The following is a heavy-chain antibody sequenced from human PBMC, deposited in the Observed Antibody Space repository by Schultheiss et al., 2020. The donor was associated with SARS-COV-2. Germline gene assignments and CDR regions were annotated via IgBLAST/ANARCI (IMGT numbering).Heavy chain of an antibody. CDR1: GFTFSSYG. V-gene: IGHV3-71*01. Sequence: GGSLRLSCAASGFTFSSYGMHWVRQAPGKGLEWVGFIRSKAYGGTTEYAASVKGRFTISRDDSKNTLYLQMNSLRAEDTAVYYCAREPHSSYYYYYMDVWGKGTTVTVSS. D-gene: IGHD6-13*01. CDR2: IRSKAYGGTT. J-gene: IGHJ6*03. CDR3: AREPHSSYYYYYMDV.